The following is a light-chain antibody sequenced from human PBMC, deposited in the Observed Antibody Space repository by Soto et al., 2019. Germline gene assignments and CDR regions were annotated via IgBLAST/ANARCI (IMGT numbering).Light chain of an antibody. V-gene: IGKV3-20*01. CDR2: AAS. CDR1: QSISSSY. CDR3: QQYGSSSYT. Sequence: EIVLTQSPGTLSLSPGERATLSCRASQSISSSYLAWYQQKPGQAPRLLIYAASSRATGIPDRFSGSGSGTDFTLTISRLETEDFAVYYCQQYGSSSYTFGKGTQLEIK. J-gene: IGKJ2*01.